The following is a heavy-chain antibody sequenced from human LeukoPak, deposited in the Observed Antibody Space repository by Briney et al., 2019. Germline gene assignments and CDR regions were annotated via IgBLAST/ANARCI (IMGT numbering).Heavy chain of an antibody. Sequence: PGGSLRLSCAASGFTFSSYAMHWVRQAPGKGLEWVAVIWYDGSNKFYADSVKGRFTISRDNSKSTLSLQMDSLRGEDTAVYYCARDAYVDQPRVNWFDPWGQGTLVTVTS. CDR1: GFTFSSYA. J-gene: IGHJ5*02. CDR3: ARDAYVDQPRVNWFDP. V-gene: IGHV3-33*08. CDR2: IWYDGSNK. D-gene: IGHD4-17*01.